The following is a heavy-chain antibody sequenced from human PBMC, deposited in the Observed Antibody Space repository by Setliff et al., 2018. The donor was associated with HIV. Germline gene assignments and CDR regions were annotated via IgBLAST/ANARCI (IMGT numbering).Heavy chain of an antibody. J-gene: IGHJ6*02. CDR1: GDSVSSRSYY. D-gene: IGHD3-3*01. CDR2: IYYSGST. V-gene: IGHV4-61*01. CDR3: ARIFGDQGYYYGMDV. Sequence: SETLSLTCTVSGDSVSSRSYYWSWIRQPPGKGLEWIGYIYYSGSTNYNPSLKSRVTISVDTSKSQFSLKLSSVIAADTAVYYCARIFGDQGYYYGMDVWGQGTTVTVSS.